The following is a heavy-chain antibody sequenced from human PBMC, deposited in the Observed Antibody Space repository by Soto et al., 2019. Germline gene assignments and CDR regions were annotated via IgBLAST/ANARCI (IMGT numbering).Heavy chain of an antibody. Sequence: QVQLVESGGGVVQPGRSLRLSCAASGFTFSSYDMHWVRQAPGKGLEWVAVISYDGSNKYYADSVKGRFTITRDNSKNTLYLQMNSLRAEDTAVYYCATSDCCGGSGYRRGEWGLFDYWGQGTLVTVSS. D-gene: IGHD2-15*01. J-gene: IGHJ4*02. V-gene: IGHV3-30*03. CDR2: ISYDGSNK. CDR1: GFTFSSYD. CDR3: ATSDCCGGSGYRRGEWGLFDY.